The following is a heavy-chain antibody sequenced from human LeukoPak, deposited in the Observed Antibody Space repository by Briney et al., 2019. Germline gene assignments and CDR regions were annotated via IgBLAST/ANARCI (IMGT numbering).Heavy chain of an antibody. CDR2: IKQDGSEK. V-gene: IGHV3-7*01. J-gene: IGHJ6*02. CDR1: GFTFSSYW. Sequence: QPGGSLRLSCAASGFTFSSYWMSWVRQAPGKGLEWVANIKQDGSEKYYVDSVKGRFTISRDNAKNSLYLQMNSLRADDTAVYYCARGTSYYPEYYYYGMDVWGQGTTVTVSS. CDR3: ARGTSYYPEYYYYGMDV. D-gene: IGHD3-10*01.